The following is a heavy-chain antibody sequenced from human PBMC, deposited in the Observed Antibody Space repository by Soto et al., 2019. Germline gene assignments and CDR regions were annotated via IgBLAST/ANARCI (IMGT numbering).Heavy chain of an antibody. CDR2: IIPIFGTA. Sequence: QVQLVQSGAEVKKPGSSVKVSCKAPGGTFSSYAISWVRQAPGQGLEWMGGIIPIFGTAKYPQKFQGRVTMTADESTSTGYMELSSLRSEDTAVYYCAGAQGGSSSLDIYYYYYYGMDVWGQGTTVTVSS. J-gene: IGHJ6*02. D-gene: IGHD2-15*01. V-gene: IGHV1-69*01. CDR3: AGAQGGSSSLDIYYYYYYGMDV. CDR1: GGTFSSYA.